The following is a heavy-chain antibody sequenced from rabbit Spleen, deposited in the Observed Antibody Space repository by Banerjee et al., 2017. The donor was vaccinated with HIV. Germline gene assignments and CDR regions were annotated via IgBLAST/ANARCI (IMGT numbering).Heavy chain of an antibody. CDR3: ARDLVGVIGWNFYL. CDR1: GFSFSDSDV. CDR2: INAATAKP. V-gene: IGHV1S45*01. J-gene: IGHJ4*01. Sequence: QEQLVESGGGLVKPEGSLALTCKASGFSFSDSDVMCWVRQAPGKGLEWIACINAATAKPVYATWAKGRFTISRTSSTTVTLRMTSLTAADRATYFCARDLVGVIGWNFYLWGPGTLVTVS. D-gene: IGHD1-1*01.